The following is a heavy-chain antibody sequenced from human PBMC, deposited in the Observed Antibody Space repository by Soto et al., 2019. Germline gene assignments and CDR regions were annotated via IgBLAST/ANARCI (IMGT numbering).Heavy chain of an antibody. Sequence: PGGSLGLSCAASGFTFSIYVMHWVRQAPGKGLEWVALILYDGSNKYYADSAKGRFTISRDNSRNTLYLQLNSLRPEDTAVYYCAKDRGSSSSIFIDYWGQGTLVTVSS. CDR2: ILYDGSNK. D-gene: IGHD6-6*01. V-gene: IGHV3-30*18. CDR3: AKDRGSSSSIFIDY. J-gene: IGHJ4*02. CDR1: GFTFSIYV.